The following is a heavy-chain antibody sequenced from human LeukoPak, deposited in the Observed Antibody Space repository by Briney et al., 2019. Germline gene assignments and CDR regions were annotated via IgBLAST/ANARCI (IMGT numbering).Heavy chain of an antibody. Sequence: LRLSCAASEFSFSNFAMYWVRQPPGKGLEWLAVISYDGSIRYYADSVKGRFTISRDNSNNTLHLQMNSLRPDDSALYYCAREDNPLWFDPWGQGTLVTVSS. CDR3: AREDNPLWFDP. V-gene: IGHV3-30*04. CDR2: ISYDGSIR. D-gene: IGHD1-1*01. CDR1: EFSFSNFA. J-gene: IGHJ5*02.